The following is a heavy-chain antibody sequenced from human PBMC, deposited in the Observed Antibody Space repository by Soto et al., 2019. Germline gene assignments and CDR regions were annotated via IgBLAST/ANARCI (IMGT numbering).Heavy chain of an antibody. J-gene: IGHJ6*02. CDR3: ARGGDYYYGLDV. V-gene: IGHV1-46*01. Sequence: ASVKVSCKASGYTFTTYYIHWVRQAPGQGLEWMGMINPSSGGTNYAQKVQGRVTLTTEASTSTAYMELRSLRSDDTAVYYCARGGDYYYGLDVWGQGTTVTVSS. CDR2: INPSSGGT. CDR1: GYTFTTYY. D-gene: IGHD3-16*01.